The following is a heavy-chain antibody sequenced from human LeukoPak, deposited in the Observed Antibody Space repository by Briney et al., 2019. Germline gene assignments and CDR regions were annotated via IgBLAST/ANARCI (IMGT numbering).Heavy chain of an antibody. V-gene: IGHV3-23*01. D-gene: IGHD1-26*01. CDR3: AKDQWSFSYFDY. CDR1: GFTFSSYG. Sequence: GGSLRLSCAASGFTFSSYGMHWVRQAPGQGLEWVSDISGSGISTYYADSVKGRFTISRDNSKNTLYLQMNSLRAEDTAVYYCAKDQWSFSYFDYWGQGTLVTVSS. J-gene: IGHJ4*02. CDR2: ISGSGIST.